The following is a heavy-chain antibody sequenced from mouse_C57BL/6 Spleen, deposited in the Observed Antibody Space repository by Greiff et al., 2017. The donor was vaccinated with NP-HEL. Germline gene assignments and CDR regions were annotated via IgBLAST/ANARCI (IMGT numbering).Heavy chain of an antibody. CDR2: IDPEDGDT. J-gene: IGHJ1*03. CDR1: GFNIKDYY. CDR3: SRRDSNYVGWYFDV. V-gene: IGHV14-2*01. Sequence: VQLKQSGAELVKPGASVKLSCTASGFNIKDYYMHWVKQRPEQGLEWIGRIDPEDGDTKYAPKFQGKATITADTSSNTAYLQLSSLTSEDTAVYYCSRRDSNYVGWYFDVWGTGTTVTVSS. D-gene: IGHD2-5*01.